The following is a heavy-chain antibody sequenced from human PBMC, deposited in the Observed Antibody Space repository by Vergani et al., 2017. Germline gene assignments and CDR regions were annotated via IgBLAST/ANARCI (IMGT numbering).Heavy chain of an antibody. V-gene: IGHV1-2*02. CDR1: GYTFTGYY. CDR3: ARCRYSGSYLYAFDI. J-gene: IGHJ3*02. CDR2: INPNSGGT. D-gene: IGHD1-26*01. Sequence: QVQLVQSGAEVKKPGASVKVSCKASGYTFTGYYMHWVRQAPGQGLEWMGWINPNSGGTNYAQKFQGRVTMTRDTSISTAYMELSRLRSDDTAVYYYARCRYSGSYLYAFDIWGQGTMVTVSS.